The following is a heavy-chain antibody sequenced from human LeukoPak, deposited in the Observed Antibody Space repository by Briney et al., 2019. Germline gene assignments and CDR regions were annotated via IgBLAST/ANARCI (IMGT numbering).Heavy chain of an antibody. Sequence: PGGSLRLSCAASGFTVSSNYMSWVRQAPGKRLEWVSVIYSGGSTFYADSVKGRFTISRDNAKNSLYLQMSSLRAEDTALYYCYYEGFWGQGTLVTVSS. CDR3: YYEGF. J-gene: IGHJ4*02. V-gene: IGHV3-53*01. D-gene: IGHD3-16*01. CDR2: IYSGGST. CDR1: GFTVSSNY.